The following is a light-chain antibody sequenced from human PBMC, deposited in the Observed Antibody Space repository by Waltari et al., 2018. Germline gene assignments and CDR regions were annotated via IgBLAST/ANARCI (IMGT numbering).Light chain of an antibody. CDR2: YAD. Sequence: QSVLTQPPSVSEAPRQRVTISCSGSRSNIGNNAVNWYQQLPGKAPKLLTHYADPLPSGVSDRFSGSKSGTSASLAINGLQSEDEADYYCAAWDDRLTGVVFGGGTKLTVL. V-gene: IGLV1-36*01. CDR1: RSNIGNNA. CDR3: AAWDDRLTGVV. J-gene: IGLJ3*02.